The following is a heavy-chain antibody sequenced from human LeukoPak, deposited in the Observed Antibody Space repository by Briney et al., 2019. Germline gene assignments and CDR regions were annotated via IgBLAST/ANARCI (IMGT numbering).Heavy chain of an antibody. Sequence: ASVKVSCKASGGTFSSYAISWVRQAPGQGLEWMGGIIPIFGTANYAQKFQGRVTITADESTSTAYMELSSLRSEDTAVYYCARDPSHLNRIAAAGTRFDPWGQGTLVTVSS. J-gene: IGHJ5*02. CDR3: ARDPSHLNRIAAAGTRFDP. D-gene: IGHD6-13*01. CDR1: GGTFSSYA. V-gene: IGHV1-69*13. CDR2: IIPIFGTA.